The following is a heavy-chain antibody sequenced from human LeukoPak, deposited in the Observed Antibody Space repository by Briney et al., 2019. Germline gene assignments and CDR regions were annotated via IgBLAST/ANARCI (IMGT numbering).Heavy chain of an antibody. Sequence: GGSLRLSCEPSGFTLSNYGIHWVRQAPGKGLEWVAVIWYDGSQKYYADSVKGRFTISRDNSKNTLFLQMNSLRAEDTAVYYCARYGSGKNFDYWGQGTLVTVSS. V-gene: IGHV3-33*08. CDR1: GFTLSNYG. CDR2: IWYDGSQK. CDR3: ARYGSGKNFDY. D-gene: IGHD3-10*01. J-gene: IGHJ4*02.